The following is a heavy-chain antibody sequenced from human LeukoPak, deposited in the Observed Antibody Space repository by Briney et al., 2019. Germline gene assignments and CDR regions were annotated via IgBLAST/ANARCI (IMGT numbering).Heavy chain of an antibody. CDR2: IIPIFGTA. CDR3: AREYSSSSGRFDY. Sequence: SVKVSCKASGGTFSSYAISWVRQAPGQGLEWMGGIIPIFGTANYAQKFQGRVTITADESTSTAYMELSSLRSEDTAVYYCAREYSSSSGRFDYWGQGTLVTVSS. D-gene: IGHD6-6*01. V-gene: IGHV1-69*13. J-gene: IGHJ4*02. CDR1: GGTFSSYA.